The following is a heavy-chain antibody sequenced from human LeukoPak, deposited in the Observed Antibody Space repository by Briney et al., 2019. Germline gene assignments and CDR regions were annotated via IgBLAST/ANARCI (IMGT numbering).Heavy chain of an antibody. J-gene: IGHJ4*02. V-gene: IGHV1-69*05. CDR3: ARGTMKNYYDSSA. CDR1: RGTFTSYA. CDR2: FIPVFNIS. Sequence: GCPVKVSCTAFRGTFTSYAISWVRQAPGQGLEWMGGFIPVFNISNYAQKFQGRGTLTTDASASPAFIELSSLRFEDTAVYYCARGTMKNYYDSSAWGQGTLVTVSS. D-gene: IGHD3-22*01.